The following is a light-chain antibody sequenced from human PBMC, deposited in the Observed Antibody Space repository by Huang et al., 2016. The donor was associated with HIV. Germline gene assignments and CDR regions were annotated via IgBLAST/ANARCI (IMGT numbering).Light chain of an antibody. CDR3: QQSYNTPRT. Sequence: DIQMTQSPSSLSASVGDRVIITCRASQIITTHLNWYQQKPGKDPILLIYAASSLQTGVPPRFSGSGSGTDFTLTIDSLQPEDFATYYCQQSYNTPRTFGQGTKLEV. CDR1: QIITTH. V-gene: IGKV1-39*01. J-gene: IGKJ1*01. CDR2: AAS.